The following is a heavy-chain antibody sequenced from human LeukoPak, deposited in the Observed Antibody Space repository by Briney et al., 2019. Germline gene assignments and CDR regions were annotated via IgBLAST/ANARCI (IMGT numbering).Heavy chain of an antibody. V-gene: IGHV3-49*04. Sequence: GRSLRLSCTASGFTFGDYAMSWVRQAPGKGLEWVGFIRSKAYGGTTEYAASVKGRFTISRDDSKSIAYLQMNSLKTEDTAVYYCTRAPGRGYRLAYFDYWGQGTLVTVSS. CDR1: GFTFGDYA. CDR2: IRSKAYGGTT. J-gene: IGHJ4*02. D-gene: IGHD3-3*01. CDR3: TRAPGRGYRLAYFDY.